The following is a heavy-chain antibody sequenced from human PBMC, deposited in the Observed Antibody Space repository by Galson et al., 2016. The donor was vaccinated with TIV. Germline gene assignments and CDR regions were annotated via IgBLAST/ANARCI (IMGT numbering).Heavy chain of an antibody. D-gene: IGHD3/OR15-3a*01. V-gene: IGHV1-2*02. CDR2: VNPKSGDT. CDR1: GYSFTDYY. Sequence: SVKVSCKASGYSFTDYYIHWVRQAPGQGFEWMGWVNPKSGDTNYAQKFQGRVAMTRDTSINTAYMELSRQRSDDTAVYYCARDGLDMTTAVALPDYWGQGTLVTVSS. CDR3: ARDGLDMTTAVALPDY. J-gene: IGHJ4*02.